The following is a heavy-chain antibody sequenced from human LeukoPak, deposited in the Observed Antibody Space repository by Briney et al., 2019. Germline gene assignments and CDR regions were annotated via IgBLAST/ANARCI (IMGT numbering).Heavy chain of an antibody. CDR2: ISYDGSNK. CDR1: RFTFSSYG. Sequence: GRSLRLSCAASRFTFSSYGMHWVRQAPSQELEWVAVISYDGSNKYYADSVKGRFTVSRDNSKNTLYLQMNSLRAEDTAVYYCAKEGRDGFNYDDWGQGTLVTVSS. J-gene: IGHJ4*02. CDR3: AKEGRDGFNYDD. V-gene: IGHV3-30*18. D-gene: IGHD5-24*01.